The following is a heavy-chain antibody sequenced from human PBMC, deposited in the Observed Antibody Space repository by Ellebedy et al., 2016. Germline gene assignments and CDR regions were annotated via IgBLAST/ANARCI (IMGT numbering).Heavy chain of an antibody. Sequence: GESLKISCAASGFTFSSYSMNWVRQAPGKGLEWVSYISSSSSTIYYADSVKGRFTISRDNAKNSLYLQMNSLRDEDTAVYYCARVSQRWLQSPYFDYWGQGTLVTVSS. D-gene: IGHD5-24*01. V-gene: IGHV3-48*02. CDR3: ARVSQRWLQSPYFDY. CDR2: ISSSSSTI. J-gene: IGHJ4*02. CDR1: GFTFSSYS.